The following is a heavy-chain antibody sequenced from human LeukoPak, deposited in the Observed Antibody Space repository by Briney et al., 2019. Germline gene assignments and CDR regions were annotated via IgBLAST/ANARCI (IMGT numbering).Heavy chain of an antibody. CDR3: AGDGRAGADYYYYYYLDV. CDR2: IYYRGST. V-gene: IGHV4-59*01. Sequence: SETLSLTCPVSGGSISSYYWSWIRQPPGKGLEWIGYIYYRGSTNYNPPLTSGGTISVDTPKNQVPLKLSCVHPASPAVDYFAGDGRAGADYYYYYYLDVWGKGTTVTVSS. J-gene: IGHJ6*03. D-gene: IGHD1-1*01. CDR1: GGSISSYY.